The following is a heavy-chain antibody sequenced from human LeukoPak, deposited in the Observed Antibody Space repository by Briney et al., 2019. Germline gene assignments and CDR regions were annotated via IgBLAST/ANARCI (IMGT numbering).Heavy chain of an antibody. J-gene: IGHJ6*02. D-gene: IGHD3-9*01. Sequence: ASVKVSCKASGYTFTSYAMHWVRQAPGQRLEWMGWINAGNGNTKYSQKFQGRVTITRDTSASTAYMELSSLRSEDTAVYYCAGGTYDILTGYYYYYYYGMDVWGQGTTVTVSS. CDR1: GYTFTSYA. V-gene: IGHV1-3*01. CDR2: INAGNGNT. CDR3: AGGTYDILTGYYYYYYYGMDV.